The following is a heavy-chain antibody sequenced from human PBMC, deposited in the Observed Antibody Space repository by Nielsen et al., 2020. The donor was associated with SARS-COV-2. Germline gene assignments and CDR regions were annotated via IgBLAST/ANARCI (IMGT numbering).Heavy chain of an antibody. Sequence: GSLRLSCTVSGGSISSYYWSWIRQPAGKGLEWIGRIYTSGSTNHNPSLKSRVTMSVDTSKNQFSLKLSSVTAADTAVYYCARENNGGTDAFDIWGQGTMVTVSS. V-gene: IGHV4-4*07. CDR3: ARENNGGTDAFDI. D-gene: IGHD4-23*01. CDR2: IYTSGST. CDR1: GGSISSYY. J-gene: IGHJ3*02.